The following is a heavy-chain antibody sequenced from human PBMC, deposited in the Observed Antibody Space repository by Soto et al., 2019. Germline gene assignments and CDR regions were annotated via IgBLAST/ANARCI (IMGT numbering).Heavy chain of an antibody. D-gene: IGHD3-3*01. CDR3: ARHVPINYDFWSGDAFDI. J-gene: IGHJ3*02. Sequence: SETLSLTCTVSGGSISSYYWSWIGQPPGKGLEWIGYIYYSGSTNYNPSLKSRVTISVDTSKNQFSLKLSSVTAADTAVYYCARHVPINYDFWSGDAFDIWGQGTMVT. CDR2: IYYSGST. V-gene: IGHV4-59*08. CDR1: GGSISSYY.